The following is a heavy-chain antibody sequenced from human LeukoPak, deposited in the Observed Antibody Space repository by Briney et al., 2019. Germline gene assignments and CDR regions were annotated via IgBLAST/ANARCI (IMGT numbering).Heavy chain of an antibody. CDR2: IYPGDSDT. Sequence: GESLKISCKGSGYSFTCYWIGWVRQVPGKGLEWVGIIYPGDSDTRYSPSFQGQVTISADKSISTAYLQWSSLKASDTAMYYCARQYSSSWYGSYYYSIDISGKGTTVTISS. CDR1: GYSFTCYW. V-gene: IGHV5-51*01. CDR3: ARQYSSSWYGSYYYSIDI. J-gene: IGHJ6*03. D-gene: IGHD6-13*01.